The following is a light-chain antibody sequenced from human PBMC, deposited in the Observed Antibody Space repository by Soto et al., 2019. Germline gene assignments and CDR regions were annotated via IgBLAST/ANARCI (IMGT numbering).Light chain of an antibody. J-gene: IGKJ1*01. CDR2: DAS. Sequence: DIVLTQSPGTLSLSPGERATLSCRASQIISSNYLAWYQQKPGQAPRLLIYDASSRATGISDRFSGSGSGADFTLTINRLEPEDYAVYHCQQYHSAPRTFGQGTKVDIK. CDR3: QQYHSAPRT. CDR1: QIISSNY. V-gene: IGKV3-20*01.